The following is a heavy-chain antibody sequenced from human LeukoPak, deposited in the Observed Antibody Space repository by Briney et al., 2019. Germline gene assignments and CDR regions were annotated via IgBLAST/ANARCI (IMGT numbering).Heavy chain of an antibody. CDR2: INHSGST. D-gene: IGHD4-17*01. J-gene: IGHJ4*02. CDR1: GGSISSSSYY. V-gene: IGHV4-39*07. CDR3: ARGRYGDFPPFDY. Sequence: SETLSLTCTVSGGSISSSSYYWGWIRQPPGKGLEWIGEINHSGSTNYNPSLKSRVTISVDTSKNQFSLKLSSVTAADTAVYYCARGRYGDFPPFDYWGQGTLVTVSS.